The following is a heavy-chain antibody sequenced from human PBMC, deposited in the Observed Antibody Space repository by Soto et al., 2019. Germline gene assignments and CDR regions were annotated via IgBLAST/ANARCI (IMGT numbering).Heavy chain of an antibody. CDR3: ARDNDSSGSNDY. V-gene: IGHV3-21*01. D-gene: IGHD3-22*01. CDR2: ISSSSSYI. Sequence: GGSLRLSCAASGFTFSSYSMNWVRQAPGKGLEWVSSISSSSSYIYYADSVKGRFTISRDNAKNSLYLQMNSLRAEDTAVYYCARDNDSSGSNDYWGQGTLVTVSS. CDR1: GFTFSSYS. J-gene: IGHJ4*02.